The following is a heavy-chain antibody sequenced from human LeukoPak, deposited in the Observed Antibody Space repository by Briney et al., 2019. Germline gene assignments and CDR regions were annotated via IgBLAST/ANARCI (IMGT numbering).Heavy chain of an antibody. CDR2: IKSGGNAV. Sequence: PGGSLRLSCAASGFTFSTYNMLWVRQTPGKGLELLFYIKSGGNAVHYADSVKDRFTFSRDNAKNSLYLQMTGLRVGDSGIYYCARVGSRGDWFDYWGQGTRVTVSS. D-gene: IGHD1-26*01. V-gene: IGHV3-48*01. CDR1: GFTFSTYN. CDR3: ARVGSRGDWFDY. J-gene: IGHJ5*01.